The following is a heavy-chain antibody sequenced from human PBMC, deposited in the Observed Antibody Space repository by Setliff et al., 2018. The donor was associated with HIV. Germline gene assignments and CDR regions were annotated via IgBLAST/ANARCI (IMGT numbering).Heavy chain of an antibody. D-gene: IGHD3-22*01. CDR1: SGSISSYY. CDR3: ARDRYYYDSSGYSGAFDI. J-gene: IGHJ3*02. CDR2: IYYSGST. Sequence: SETLSLTCTVSSGSISSYYWTWIRQPPGKGLEWIGYIYYSGSTNYNPSLKSRVTISVDTSKNQFSLKLSSVTAADTAVYYCARDRYYYDSSGYSGAFDIWGQGTMGT. V-gene: IGHV4-59*01.